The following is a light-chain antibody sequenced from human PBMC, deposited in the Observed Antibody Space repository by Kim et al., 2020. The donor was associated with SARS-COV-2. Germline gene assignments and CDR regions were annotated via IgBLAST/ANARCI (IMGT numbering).Light chain of an antibody. CDR1: QVVSSNY. CDR3: QQYGGSPIT. V-gene: IGKV3D-20*01. J-gene: IGKJ5*01. Sequence: SPGERATPSWRASQVVSSNYLPWNQQKPGLPPRHLVEDASGRATGIPDRFSGSGSGTDFTLTISRLEPEDFAVYYCQQYGGSPITFGQGTRLEIK. CDR2: DAS.